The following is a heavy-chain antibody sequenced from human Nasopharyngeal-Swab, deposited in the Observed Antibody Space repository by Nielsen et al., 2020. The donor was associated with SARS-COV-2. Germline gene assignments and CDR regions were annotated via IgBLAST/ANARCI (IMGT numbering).Heavy chain of an antibody. D-gene: IGHD1-26*01. Sequence: GESLKISCKVSGYIFTSYWIGWVRQMPGKGLEWMGIIYPADSDSRYSLSFQGQVSISVDKSISTAYLQWNTLKASDTAIYYCVRRAFSASYFYFDYWGPGTLVTVSS. V-gene: IGHV5-51*01. CDR3: VRRAFSASYFYFDY. J-gene: IGHJ4*02. CDR1: GYIFTSYW. CDR2: IYPADSDS.